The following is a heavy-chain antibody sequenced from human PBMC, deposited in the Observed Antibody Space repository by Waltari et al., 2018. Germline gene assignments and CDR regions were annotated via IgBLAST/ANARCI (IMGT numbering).Heavy chain of an antibody. V-gene: IGHV4-4*02. D-gene: IGHD1-26*01. CDR3: ARDNGGSYGDAFDI. CDR2: IYHSGGT. J-gene: IGHJ3*02. CDR1: GGSISSSNW. Sequence: QVQLQESGPGLVKPSGTLSLTCAVSGGSISSSNWWSWVRQPPGKGLEWIGEIYHSGGTNYNPALKSRGTISVDKSKNQFSLKRSSVTAADTAVYYCARDNGGSYGDAFDIWGQGTMVTVSS.